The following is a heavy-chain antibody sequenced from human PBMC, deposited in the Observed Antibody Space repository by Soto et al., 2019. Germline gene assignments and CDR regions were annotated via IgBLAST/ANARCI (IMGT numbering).Heavy chain of an antibody. D-gene: IGHD3-22*01. V-gene: IGHV1-69*01. CDR2: IIPIFGKE. CDR1: GCTFSSYA. J-gene: IGHJ2*01. Sequence: QVQLVQSGAEVKKPGSSVKGSCKASGCTFSSYAISWVRQAPGQGLEWMGGIIPIFGKENYAQKFQGRVTITADESTSTAYMELSSMRSEDTAVYYCATQEGEMYYDSSYWYFDLWGRGTLVTVSS. CDR3: ATQEGEMYYDSSYWYFDL.